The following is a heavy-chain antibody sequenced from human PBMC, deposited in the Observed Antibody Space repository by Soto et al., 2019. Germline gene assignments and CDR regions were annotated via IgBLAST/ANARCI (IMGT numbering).Heavy chain of an antibody. D-gene: IGHD3-16*01. CDR1: GFTFSSYA. CDR2: IGGRDGST. V-gene: IGHV3-23*01. CDR3: ARDLWVYRTAAHATVDY. J-gene: IGHJ4*02. Sequence: DVQLLESGGGLVHPGGSLRLSCAASGFTFSSYAMSWVRQSPGKGPEWVSVIGGRDGSTNYADFVKGRFTISRDNSKNTLYLHMDSLRAEDTAIYYCARDLWVYRTAAHATVDYWGQGTLVTVSP.